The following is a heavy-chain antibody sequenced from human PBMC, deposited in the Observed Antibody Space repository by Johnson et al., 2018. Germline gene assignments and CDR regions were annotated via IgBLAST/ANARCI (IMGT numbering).Heavy chain of an antibody. Sequence: QVQLVESGAEVKKPGASVKVSCKASGYTFTSYDINWVRQATGQGLEWMGWMNPNSGNTGYAKKFQGRVTMTRNTSISTAYMGLSSLRSEDTAVYYCAGVVMEDEDAFDIGGQGTMVTVSS. CDR2: MNPNSGNT. J-gene: IGHJ3*02. CDR1: GYTFTSYD. CDR3: AGVVMEDEDAFDI. V-gene: IGHV1-8*01. D-gene: IGHD2-21*01.